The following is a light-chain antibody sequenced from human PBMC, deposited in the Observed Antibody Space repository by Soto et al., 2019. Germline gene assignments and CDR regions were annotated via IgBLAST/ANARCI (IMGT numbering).Light chain of an antibody. V-gene: IGKV3-15*01. CDR1: QSVSSN. Sequence: EIVMTQSPATLSVSPGERATLSCRASQSVSSNLAWYQQKPGQAPRLLIYGASTRATGIPARFSGSGSGTESTLTTSRLQSEDFAVYYCQYYNNWPRTFGQGTKVEIK. CDR2: GAS. J-gene: IGKJ1*01. CDR3: QYYNNWPRT.